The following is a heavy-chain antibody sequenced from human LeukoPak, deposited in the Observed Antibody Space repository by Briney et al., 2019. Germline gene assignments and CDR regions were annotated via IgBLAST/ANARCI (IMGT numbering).Heavy chain of an antibody. Sequence: SVKVSCKASGGTFSSYAISWVRQAPGQGLEWMGGIIPIFGTANYAQKFQGRVTITADESTSTAYMELSSLRSEDTAVYYCARVGVVVPAAHSTNYYMDVWGKGTTVTVSS. V-gene: IGHV1-69*01. CDR2: IIPIFGTA. D-gene: IGHD2-2*01. J-gene: IGHJ6*03. CDR3: ARVGVVVPAAHSTNYYMDV. CDR1: GGTFSSYA.